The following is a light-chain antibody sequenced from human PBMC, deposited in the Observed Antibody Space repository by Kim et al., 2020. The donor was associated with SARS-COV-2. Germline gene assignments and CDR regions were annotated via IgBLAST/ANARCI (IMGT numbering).Light chain of an antibody. CDR3: QQYYTYPVT. V-gene: IGKV4-1*01. J-gene: IGKJ4*01. CDR1: QSVLYSSNNKNY. Sequence: DIVMTQSPDSLAVSLGERATINCKSSQSVLYSSNNKNYLAWYQQKPGQPPKLLIYSASTRESGVPDRFSGSGSGTDFTLTISSLQAEDVAVYYCQQYYTYPVTFGGGTKVDIK. CDR2: SAS.